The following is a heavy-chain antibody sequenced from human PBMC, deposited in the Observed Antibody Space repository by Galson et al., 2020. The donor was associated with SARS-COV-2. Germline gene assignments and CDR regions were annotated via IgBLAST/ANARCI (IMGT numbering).Heavy chain of an antibody. CDR2: ISSSSSTI. V-gene: IGHV3-48*04. J-gene: IGHJ6*02. CDR1: GFTFSSYS. CDR3: ARDPGDVYYYYYGMDV. D-gene: IGHD3-10*01. Sequence: GGSLRLSCAASGFTFSSYSMNWVRQAPGKGLEWVSYISSSSSTIYYADSVKGRFTISRDNAKNSLYLQMNSLRAEDTAVYYCARDPGDVYYYYYGMDVWGQGTTVTVSS.